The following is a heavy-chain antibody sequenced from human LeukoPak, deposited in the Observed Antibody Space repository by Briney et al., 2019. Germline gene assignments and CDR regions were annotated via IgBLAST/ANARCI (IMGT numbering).Heavy chain of an antibody. J-gene: IGHJ3*02. CDR3: ARVYSSSWYSAFDI. CDR1: GFTSSSYA. CDR2: ISSNGGST. Sequence: PGGSLRLSCAASGFTSSSYAMHWVRQAPGKGLEYVSAISSNGGSTYYANSLKGRFTISRDNSKNTLYLQMGSLRAEDMAVYYCARVYSSSWYSAFDIWGQGTMVTVSS. V-gene: IGHV3-64*01. D-gene: IGHD6-13*01.